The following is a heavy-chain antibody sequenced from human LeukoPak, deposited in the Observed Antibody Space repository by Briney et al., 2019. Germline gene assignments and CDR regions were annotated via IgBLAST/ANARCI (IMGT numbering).Heavy chain of an antibody. CDR3: ARDPNYGDYLADWYFDL. Sequence: PSETLSLTCTVSGGSISSYYWSWIRQPAPKGLEWIGRIYTSGSTNYNPSLKSRVTISVDTSKNQFSLKLSSVTAAETAVYYCARDPNYGDYLADWYFDLWGRGTLVTVSS. CDR1: GGSISSYY. J-gene: IGHJ2*01. CDR2: IYTSGST. V-gene: IGHV4-4*07. D-gene: IGHD4-17*01.